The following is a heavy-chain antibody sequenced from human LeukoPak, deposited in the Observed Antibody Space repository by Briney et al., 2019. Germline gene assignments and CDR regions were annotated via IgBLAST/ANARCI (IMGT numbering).Heavy chain of an antibody. CDR1: GFTFSSYG. J-gene: IGHJ4*02. CDR3: AKTVIVRGPMGY. V-gene: IGHV3-30*18. Sequence: PGGSLRLSCAASGFTFSSYGMHCVRQAPGKGLEWVAVISYDGSNKYYADSVKGRFTISRDNSKNTLYLQMNSLRAEDTAVYYCAKTVIVRGPMGYWGQGTLVTVSS. CDR2: ISYDGSNK. D-gene: IGHD3-10*01.